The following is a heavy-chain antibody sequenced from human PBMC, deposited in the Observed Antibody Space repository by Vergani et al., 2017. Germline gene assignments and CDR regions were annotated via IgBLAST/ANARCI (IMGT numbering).Heavy chain of an antibody. CDR1: GGSISSSSYY. CDR3: ARDVGGPSSGSWDY. D-gene: IGHD3-22*01. CDR2: IYYSGST. J-gene: IGHJ4*02. V-gene: IGHV4-39*07. Sequence: QLQLQESGPGLVKPSETLSLTCTVSGGSISSSSYYWGWIRQPPGKGLEWIGSIYYSGSTYYNPSLKGRVTISVDTSKNQFSLKLSSVTAADTAVYYCARDVGGPSSGSWDYWGQGTLVTVSS.